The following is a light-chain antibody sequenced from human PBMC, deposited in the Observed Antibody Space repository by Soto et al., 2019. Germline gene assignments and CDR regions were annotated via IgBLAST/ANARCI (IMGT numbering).Light chain of an antibody. Sequence: EIVLTQSPGTLSVSPGERATLSCRASQTISSNNLAWYQQKPGQAPSLLIYGTSSRATGIPDRFSGSGSGTDFTLTISRLEPKDSAIYYCQQYGSWTFGQGTKVEIK. J-gene: IGKJ1*01. CDR1: QTISSNN. CDR2: GTS. CDR3: QQYGSWT. V-gene: IGKV3-20*01.